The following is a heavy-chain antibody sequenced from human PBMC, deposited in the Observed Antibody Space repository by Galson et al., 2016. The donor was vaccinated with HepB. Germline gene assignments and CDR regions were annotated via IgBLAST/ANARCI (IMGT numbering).Heavy chain of an antibody. CDR3: AADSDYYDNRSYFLFPDY. J-gene: IGHJ4*02. CDR1: GFTFSTYN. Sequence: SLRLSCAASGFTFSTYNMNWVRQAPGKGLEWVSSITRSGYKNYADSLKRRFTTSTDNATNTLYLQINSLRAEDTAVYYYAADSDYYDNRSYFLFPDYWGPGTLVTVSS. D-gene: IGHD3-22*01. CDR2: ITRSGYK. V-gene: IGHV3-21*01.